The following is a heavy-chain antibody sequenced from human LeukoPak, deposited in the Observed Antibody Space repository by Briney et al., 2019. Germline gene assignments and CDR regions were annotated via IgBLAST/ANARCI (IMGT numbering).Heavy chain of an antibody. CDR3: AKDLRRIAAAGTNYYFDY. V-gene: IGHV3-21*04. CDR2: ISSSSSYI. D-gene: IGHD6-13*01. J-gene: IGHJ4*02. CDR1: GFTLSSYS. Sequence: GGSLRLSCAASGFTLSSYSMNWVRQAPGKGLEWVSSISSSSSYIYYADSVKGRFTISRDNAKNTLYLQMNSLRAEDTAVYYCAKDLRRIAAAGTNYYFDYWGQGTLVTVSS.